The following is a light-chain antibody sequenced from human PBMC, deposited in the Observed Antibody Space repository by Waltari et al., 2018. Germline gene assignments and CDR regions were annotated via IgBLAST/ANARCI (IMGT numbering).Light chain of an antibody. CDR2: EVS. CDR1: QSLLSSYGKAY. V-gene: IGKV2-29*02. Sequence: DVVMTQTPLSLSVTPGQPASISCKSSQSLLSSYGKAYLYWYLQRPGQSPQLLVYEVSSRFSGVPDRFSGSGSETDFTLKISRVEAEDVGIYYCMQATHLPLTFGGGTMVDIK. J-gene: IGKJ4*01. CDR3: MQATHLPLT.